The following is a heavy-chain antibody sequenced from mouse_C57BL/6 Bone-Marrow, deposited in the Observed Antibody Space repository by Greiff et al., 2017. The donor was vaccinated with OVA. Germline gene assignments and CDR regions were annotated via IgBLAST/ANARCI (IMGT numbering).Heavy chain of an antibody. CDR2: INPNNGGT. D-gene: IGHD3-2*02. V-gene: IGHV1-18*01. Sequence: EVKLQESGPELVKPGASVKIPCKASGYTFTDYNMDWVKQSHGKSLEWIGDINPNNGGTIYNQKFKGKATLTVDKSSSTAYMELRSLTSEDTAVYYCATEGTAQATGAMDYWGQGTSVTVSS. CDR1: GYTFTDYN. CDR3: ATEGTAQATGAMDY. J-gene: IGHJ4*01.